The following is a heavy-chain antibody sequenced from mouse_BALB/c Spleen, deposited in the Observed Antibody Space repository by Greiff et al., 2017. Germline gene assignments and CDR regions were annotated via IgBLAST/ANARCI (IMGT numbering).Heavy chain of an antibody. CDR2: ISSGGSYT. J-gene: IGHJ4*01. CDR3: ARQNTTVPHAMDY. CDR1: GFTFSSYG. D-gene: IGHD1-1*01. Sequence: EVQLQESGGDLVKPGGSLKLSCAASGFTFSSYGMSWVRQTPDKRLEWVATISSGGSYTYYPDSVKGRFTISRDNAKNTLYLQMSSLKSEDTAMYYCARQNTTVPHAMDYWGQGTSVTVSS. V-gene: IGHV5-6*01.